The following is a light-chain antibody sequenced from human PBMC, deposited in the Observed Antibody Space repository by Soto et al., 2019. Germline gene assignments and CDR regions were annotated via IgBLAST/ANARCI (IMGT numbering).Light chain of an antibody. CDR3: AAWDDSLNGVV. CDR2: SYN. CDR1: SSNIGSNT. V-gene: IGLV1-44*01. J-gene: IGLJ2*01. Sequence: QSVLTQPPSASGTPGQRVTISCSGSSSNIGSNTVNWYQQLPGTAPKLLIYSYNQRPSGALDRFSGSKSGTSASLAISGLQSEDEADYYCAAWDDSLNGVVFGGGTQLTVL.